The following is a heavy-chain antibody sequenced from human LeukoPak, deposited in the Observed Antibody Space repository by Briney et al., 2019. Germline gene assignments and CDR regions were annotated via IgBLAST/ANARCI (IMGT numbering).Heavy chain of an antibody. J-gene: IGHJ4*02. CDR3: ARGRKFFDY. CDR1: GLTVSGNY. CDR2: IYSGDST. V-gene: IGHV3-66*01. Sequence: PGGSLRLSCAPSGLTVSGNYMNWVRQAPGKGLEWVSVIYSGDSTYHADSVKGRFTISRDNSKNTLYLQMNSLRAEDTAVYYCARGRKFFDYWGQGTLVTVSS.